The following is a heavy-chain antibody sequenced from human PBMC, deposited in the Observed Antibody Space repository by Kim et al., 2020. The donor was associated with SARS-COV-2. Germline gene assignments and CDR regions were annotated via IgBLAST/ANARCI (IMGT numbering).Heavy chain of an antibody. J-gene: IGHJ5*02. D-gene: IGHD1-1*01. CDR2: IYYSGST. CDR3: ARHGTTGTTWGWFDP. CDR1: GGSISSSSYY. V-gene: IGHV4-39*01. Sequence: SETLSLTCTVSGGSISSSSYYWGWIRQPPGKGLEWIGSIYYSGSTYYNPSLKSRVTISVDTSKNQFSLKLSSVTAADTAVYYCARHGTTGTTWGWFDPWGQGTLVTVSS.